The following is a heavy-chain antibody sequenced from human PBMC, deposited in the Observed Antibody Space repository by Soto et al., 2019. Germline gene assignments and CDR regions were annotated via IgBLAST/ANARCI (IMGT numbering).Heavy chain of an antibody. CDR2: IYYSGST. CDR1: GGSISSYY. J-gene: IGHJ4*02. CDR3: ARVGCSGGSCYYEGYYFDY. V-gene: IGHV4-59*01. D-gene: IGHD2-15*01. Sequence: PSETLSLTCTVSGGSISSYYWSWIRQPPGKGLEWIGYIYYSGSTNYNPSLKSRVTISVDTSKNQFSLKLSSVTAADTAVYYCARVGCSGGSCYYEGYYFDYWGQGTLVTVSS.